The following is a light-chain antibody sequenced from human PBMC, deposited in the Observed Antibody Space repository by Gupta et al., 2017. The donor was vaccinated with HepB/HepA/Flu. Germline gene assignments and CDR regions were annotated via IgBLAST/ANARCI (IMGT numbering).Light chain of an antibody. Sequence: EIVLTQSPATLSVSPGGRATLSCRASQSVNSNLAWYQQKPGQAPRLLIYRASTRATGIPARFSGSGSGTEFTLTIGSLRSEDFAVYYCQQYNDCPPLTFGGGTKVEIK. CDR1: QSVNSN. CDR2: RAS. CDR3: QQYNDCPPLT. J-gene: IGKJ4*01. V-gene: IGKV3-15*01.